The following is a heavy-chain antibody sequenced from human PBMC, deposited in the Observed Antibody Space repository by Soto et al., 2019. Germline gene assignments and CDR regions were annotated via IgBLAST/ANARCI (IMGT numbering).Heavy chain of an antibody. CDR1: GFTFSSYA. CDR3: ARGYTSSLGKYFQH. Sequence: QVQLVESGGGVVQPGRYLRLSCAASGFTFSSYAMHWVRQAPGKGLEWVAVISYDGSNKYYADSVKGRFTISRDNSKNTLYLQMNSLRAEDTAVYYCARGYTSSLGKYFQHWGQGTLVTVSS. D-gene: IGHD6-6*01. V-gene: IGHV3-30-3*01. J-gene: IGHJ1*01. CDR2: ISYDGSNK.